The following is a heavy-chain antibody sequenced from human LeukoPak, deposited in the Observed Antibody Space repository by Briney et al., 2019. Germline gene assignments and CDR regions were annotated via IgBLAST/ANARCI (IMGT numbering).Heavy chain of an antibody. CDR1: GFTFSDYY. J-gene: IGHJ4*02. D-gene: IGHD5-18*01. V-gene: IGHV3-11*01. CDR3: ARDPTAMAQDDY. Sequence: GRSRRLSCVASGFTFSDYYMSWIPPAPGKGLEWVSYISSSGSTIYYADSVKGRFTISRDNAKNSLYLQMNSLRAEDTAVYYCARDPTAMAQDDYWGQGTLVTVSS. CDR2: ISSSGSTI.